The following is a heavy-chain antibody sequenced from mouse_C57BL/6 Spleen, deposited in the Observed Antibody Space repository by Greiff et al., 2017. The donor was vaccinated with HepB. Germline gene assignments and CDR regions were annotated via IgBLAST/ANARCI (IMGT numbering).Heavy chain of an antibody. CDR1: GYSITSGYD. CDR2: ISCSGST. CDR3: ARGDYGSSFYAMDY. Sequence: EVQLQQSGPGMVKPSQSLSLTCTVTGYSITSGYDWHWIRHFPGNKLEWMGYISCSGSTNYNPSLKSRISITHDTSKNHFFLKLNSVTTEDTATYYCARGDYGSSFYAMDYWGQGTSVTVSS. V-gene: IGHV3-1*01. J-gene: IGHJ4*01. D-gene: IGHD1-1*01.